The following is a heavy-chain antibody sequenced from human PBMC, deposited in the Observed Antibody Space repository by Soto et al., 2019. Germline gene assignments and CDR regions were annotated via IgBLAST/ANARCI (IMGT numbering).Heavy chain of an antibody. CDR1: GGPVSSGSYH. V-gene: IGHV4-61*01. D-gene: IGHD3-9*01. J-gene: IGHJ5*02. Sequence: NPSETLSLTCTVSGGPVSSGSYHWSWIRQPPGKGLEWIGYIYYGGSTNYNPSLKSRVTISLDTSKNQFSLKLSSVTAADTAVYYCARDFEPSPGFDPWGQGTLVTVSS. CDR2: IYYGGST. CDR3: ARDFEPSPGFDP.